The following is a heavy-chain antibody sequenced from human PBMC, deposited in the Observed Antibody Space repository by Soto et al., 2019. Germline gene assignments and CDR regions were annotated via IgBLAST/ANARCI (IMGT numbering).Heavy chain of an antibody. CDR2: ISAAGDP. V-gene: IGHV3-13*05. CDR3: ARTDRDCYGVDV. Sequence: EVQLVESGGGLVQPGGSLRLSCEASGFTFRNYDMHWVRQGTGKGLEWVSGISAAGDPDYADSVEGRFTISRENAQNSFFLQMNSLRVGDTAVYYCARTDRDCYGVDVLGQGTTVIVSS. J-gene: IGHJ6*02. CDR1: GFTFRNYD.